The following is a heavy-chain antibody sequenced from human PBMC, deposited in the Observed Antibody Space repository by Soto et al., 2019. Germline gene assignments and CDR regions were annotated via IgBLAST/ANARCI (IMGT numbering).Heavy chain of an antibody. CDR2: ISAYNGNT. CDR1: GYTFTSYG. V-gene: IGHV1-18*01. CDR3: AIAEDYYGSGSQTP. Sequence: ASVKVSCKASGYTFTSYGISWVRQAPGQGLEWMGWISAYNGNTNYAQKLQGRVTMTTDTSTSTAYMELRSLRSDDTAVYYCAIAEDYYGSGSQTPWGQGTLVTVSS. D-gene: IGHD3-10*01. J-gene: IGHJ4*02.